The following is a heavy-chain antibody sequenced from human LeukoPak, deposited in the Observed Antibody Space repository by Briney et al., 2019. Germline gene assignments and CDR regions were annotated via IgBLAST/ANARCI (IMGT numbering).Heavy chain of an antibody. V-gene: IGHV4-34*01. J-gene: IGHJ4*02. CDR1: GGSFSGYY. D-gene: IGHD4-17*01. CDR2: INHSGST. CDR3: ARAGGRTVSYYFDY. Sequence: SETLSLTCAVYGGSFSGYYWSWIRQPPGKGLEWIGEINHSGSTNYNPSLKSRVTISVDTSKNQFSLKLSSVTAADTAVYYCARAGGRTVSYYFDYWGQGTLVTVSS.